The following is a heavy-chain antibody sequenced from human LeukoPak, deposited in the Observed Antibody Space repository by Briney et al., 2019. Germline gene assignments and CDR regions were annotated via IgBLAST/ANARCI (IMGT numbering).Heavy chain of an antibody. Sequence: GGSLRLSCAASGFTFSSYWMSWVRQAPGKGLEWVANIKQDGSEKYYVDSVKGRFTISRDNAKNPLYLQMNSLRAEDTAVYYCAREGSDERFGELPEPYFDYWGQGTLVTVSS. CDR1: GFTFSSYW. V-gene: IGHV3-7*03. J-gene: IGHJ4*02. CDR2: IKQDGSEK. D-gene: IGHD3-10*01. CDR3: AREGSDERFGELPEPYFDY.